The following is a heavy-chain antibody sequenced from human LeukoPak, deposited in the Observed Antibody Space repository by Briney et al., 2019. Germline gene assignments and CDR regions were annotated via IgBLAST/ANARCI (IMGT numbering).Heavy chain of an antibody. CDR3: TRDSGTTGEVKFDP. CDR2: IYSSGTI. CDR1: GGSISSYY. J-gene: IGHJ5*02. V-gene: IGHV4-4*07. D-gene: IGHD3-10*01. Sequence: PSETLSLTCSVSGGSISSYYWSWIRQPAGKGPEWIGRIYSSGTITYNPSLQSRVTMSVDTSKNEFSLKMSSVTAADTAVYYCTRDSGTTGEVKFDPWGQGTLVAVSS.